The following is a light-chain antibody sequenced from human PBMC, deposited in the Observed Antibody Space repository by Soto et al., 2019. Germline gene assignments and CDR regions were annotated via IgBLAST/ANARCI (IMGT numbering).Light chain of an antibody. CDR3: QRYNSAPPFT. J-gene: IGKJ3*01. CDR2: AAS. CDR1: QDISNY. V-gene: IGKV1-27*01. Sequence: DIQMTQSPSSLSASVGDRVTITCRASQDISNYLDWYQQKPGNIPKLLIYAASTLQSGVPSRFSGSGSAADFTLTISSLQPEDVATYYCQRYNSAPPFTFGPGTKVDIK.